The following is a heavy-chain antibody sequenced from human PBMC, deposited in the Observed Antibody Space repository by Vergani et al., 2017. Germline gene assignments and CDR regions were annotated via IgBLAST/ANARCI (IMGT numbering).Heavy chain of an antibody. CDR3: ARGYYDSSGYYYHTFDI. J-gene: IGHJ3*02. CDR1: GGSIRSSSYY. Sequence: QLQLQESGPGLVKPSETLSLTCTVSGGSIRSSSYYWGWIRQPPGKGLEWIGSIYYSGSTYYNPSLKSRVTISVDTSKNQFSLKLSSVTAADTAVYYCARGYYDSSGYYYHTFDIWDQGIMVIVSS. V-gene: IGHV4-39*01. CDR2: IYYSGST. D-gene: IGHD3-22*01.